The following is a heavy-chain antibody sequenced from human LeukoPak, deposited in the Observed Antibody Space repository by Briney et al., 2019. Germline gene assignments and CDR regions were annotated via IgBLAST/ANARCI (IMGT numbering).Heavy chain of an antibody. Sequence: SETLSLTCTVSGGSISSYYWSWIRQPPGKGLEWIGYIYYSGSTNYNPSLKSRVTISVDTSKNQFSLKLSSVTAADTAVYYCARPIAVAGTRAIDIWGQGTMVTVSS. V-gene: IGHV4-59*08. CDR3: ARPIAVAGTRAIDI. CDR2: IYYSGST. D-gene: IGHD6-19*01. J-gene: IGHJ3*02. CDR1: GGSISSYY.